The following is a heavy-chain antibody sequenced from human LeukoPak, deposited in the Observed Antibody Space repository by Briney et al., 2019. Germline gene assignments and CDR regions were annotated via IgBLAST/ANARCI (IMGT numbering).Heavy chain of an antibody. D-gene: IGHD3-10*01. CDR1: GFTFSDYY. J-gene: IGHJ4*02. CDR2: ISSSGSTI. V-gene: IGHV3-11*01. CDR3: ARDRTYYYGSGSYYNDY. Sequence: GGSLRLSCALSGFTFSDYYMSWIRQAPGKGLEWVSYISSSGSTIYYADSVKGRFTISGDNAKNSLYLQMNSLRAEDTAVYYCARDRTYYYGSGSYYNDYWGQGTLVTVSS.